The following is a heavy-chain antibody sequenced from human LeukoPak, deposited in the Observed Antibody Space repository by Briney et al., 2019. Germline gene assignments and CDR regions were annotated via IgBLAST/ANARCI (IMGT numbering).Heavy chain of an antibody. D-gene: IGHD2-2*01. Sequence: GGSLRLSCAASGFTFSSYGMHWVRQAPGKGLEWVAFIRYDGSNKYYADSVKGRFTISRDNSKNTLYLQMNSLRAEDTAVYYCAKELGYCSSTSCYRIFDYWGQGTLVTVSS. CDR2: IRYDGSNK. J-gene: IGHJ4*02. CDR1: GFTFSSYG. V-gene: IGHV3-30*02. CDR3: AKELGYCSSTSCYRIFDY.